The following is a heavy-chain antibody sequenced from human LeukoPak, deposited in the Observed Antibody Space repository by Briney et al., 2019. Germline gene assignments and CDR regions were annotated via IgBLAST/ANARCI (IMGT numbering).Heavy chain of an antibody. D-gene: IGHD3-16*02. CDR2: ISWDSANI. J-gene: IGHJ4*02. Sequence: PGGSLRLSCAGSGFNFDGNAMHWVRQVPGKGLEWVSGISWDSANIGYVDSVKGRFTISRDNAKNSLYLQMNSLRAEDTAVYYCARDVNYDYVWGSYRLNYFDYWGQGTLVTVSS. CDR1: GFNFDGNA. CDR3: ARDVNYDYVWGSYRLNYFDY. V-gene: IGHV3-9*01.